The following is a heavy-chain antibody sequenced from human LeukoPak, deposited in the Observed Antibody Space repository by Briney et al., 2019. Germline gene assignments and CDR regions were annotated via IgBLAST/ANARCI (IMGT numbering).Heavy chain of an antibody. CDR3: ARGHYYDSSGYYDPDLGNDY. CDR2: MNPNSGNT. CDR1: GYTFTSYG. J-gene: IGHJ4*02. D-gene: IGHD3-22*01. Sequence: ASVKVSCKASGYTFTSYGISWVRQATGQGLEWMGWMNPNSGNTGYAQKFQGRVTITRNTSISTAYMELSSLRSEDTAVYYCARGHYYDSSGYYDPDLGNDYWGQGTLVTVSS. V-gene: IGHV1-8*03.